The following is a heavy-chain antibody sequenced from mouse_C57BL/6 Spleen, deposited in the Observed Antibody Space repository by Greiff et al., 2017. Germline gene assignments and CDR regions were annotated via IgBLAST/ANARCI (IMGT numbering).Heavy chain of an antibody. D-gene: IGHD2-1*01. Sequence: VQLQQSGAELVRPGASVKLSCTASGFNIKDYYMHWVKQRPEQGLEWIGRIDPEDGDTEYAPKFQGKATMTADTSSNTADLPLSSLTSEDTAVYYCTTRYGNHYYAMDYWGQGTSVTVSS. V-gene: IGHV14-1*01. J-gene: IGHJ4*01. CDR1: GFNIKDYY. CDR2: IDPEDGDT. CDR3: TTRYGNHYYAMDY.